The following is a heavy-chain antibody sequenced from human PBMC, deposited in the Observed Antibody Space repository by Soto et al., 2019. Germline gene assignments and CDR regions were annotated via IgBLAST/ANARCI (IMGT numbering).Heavy chain of an antibody. CDR2: IIPIFGTA. Sequence: QVQLVQSGAEVKKPGSSVKVSCKASGGTFSSYAISWVRQAPGQGLEWMGGIIPIFGTANYAQKFQGRVTITADQPTSTAYMELGSLRSEDTAVYYCARGLNDYGDYATWFAPWGQGTLVTVSS. CDR1: GGTFSSYA. CDR3: ARGLNDYGDYATWFAP. V-gene: IGHV1-69*12. J-gene: IGHJ5*02. D-gene: IGHD4-17*01.